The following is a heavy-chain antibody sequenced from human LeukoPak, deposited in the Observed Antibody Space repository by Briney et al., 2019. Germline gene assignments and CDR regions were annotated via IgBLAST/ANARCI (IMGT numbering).Heavy chain of an antibody. V-gene: IGHV3-30-3*01. J-gene: IGHJ4*02. D-gene: IGHD2-8*01. CDR1: GFTFSSYA. CDR3: ARGPLEMVYAFWSHYIDY. Sequence: GRSLRLSCAASGFTFSSYAMHWVRQAPGKGLEWVAVISYDGSNKYYADSVKGRFTISRDNSKNTLYLQMNSLRAEDTAVYYCARGPLEMVYAFWSHYIDYWGQGTLVTVSS. CDR2: ISYDGSNK.